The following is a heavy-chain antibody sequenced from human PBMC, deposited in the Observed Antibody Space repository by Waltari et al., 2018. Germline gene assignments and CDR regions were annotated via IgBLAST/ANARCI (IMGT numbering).Heavy chain of an antibody. CDR2: TYYRSQWYN. J-gene: IGHJ4*02. Sequence: QVQLQQSGPGLVKPSQTLSLTCAISGDSVSNTIFAWHWVRQSPSRGLEWLGRTYYRSQWYNDYAVSVKSRISFNADTSKNQFSLHLNSVTPEDTAVYYCVRDGPTYASFEYWGLGTLVTVSS. V-gene: IGHV6-1*01. CDR1: GDSVSNTIFA. CDR3: VRDGPTYASFEY. D-gene: IGHD2-2*01.